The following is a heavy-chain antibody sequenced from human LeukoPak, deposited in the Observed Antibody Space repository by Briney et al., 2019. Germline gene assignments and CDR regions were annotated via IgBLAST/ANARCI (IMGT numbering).Heavy chain of an antibody. D-gene: IGHD3-22*01. CDR1: GFTFGTYG. CDR3: ARAPSEIGGYYPEYFRH. J-gene: IGHJ1*01. Sequence: GGSLRLSCAASGFTFGTYGMHWVRQAPGKGLVWVSRIKSDGSTNYADSVKGRFTISRDNAKNTVSLQMNSLRAEDTGVYFCARAPSEIGGYYPEYFRHWGQGTLVTVSS. CDR2: IKSDGST. V-gene: IGHV3-74*01.